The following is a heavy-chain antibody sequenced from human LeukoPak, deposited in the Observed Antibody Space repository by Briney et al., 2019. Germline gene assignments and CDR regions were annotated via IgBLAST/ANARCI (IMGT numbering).Heavy chain of an antibody. CDR3: MRRGSNPYFDY. J-gene: IGHJ4*02. CDR2: INYSGST. D-gene: IGHD3-16*01. CDR1: GGSISSGTYY. V-gene: IGHV4-39*01. Sequence: SETLSLTCAVSGGSISSGTYYWGWIRQPPGQGLEWIGVINYSGSTYYYPSLKSRVTISIDTSKNQFSLRLSSVTAADTAVYYCMRRGSNPYFDYWGQGTLVTVSS.